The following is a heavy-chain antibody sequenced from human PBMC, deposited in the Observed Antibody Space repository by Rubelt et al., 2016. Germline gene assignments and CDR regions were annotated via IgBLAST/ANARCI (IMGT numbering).Heavy chain of an antibody. D-gene: IGHD1-26*01. Sequence: QVQLVQSGAEVKKPGASVKVSCKVSGYTLTELSMHWVRQAPGKGLEWMGGFDPEDGETIYAQKFQGRVTITEDTSTDTAYMGLSSLRSEDTAVYYCARGSGSYTFDYWGQGTLVTVSS. J-gene: IGHJ4*02. CDR2: FDPEDGET. CDR1: GYTLTELS. CDR3: ARGSGSYTFDY. V-gene: IGHV1-24*01.